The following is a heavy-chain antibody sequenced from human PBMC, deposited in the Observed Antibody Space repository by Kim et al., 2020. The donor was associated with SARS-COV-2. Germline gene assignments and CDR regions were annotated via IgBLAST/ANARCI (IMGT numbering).Heavy chain of an antibody. CDR1: GFTFTRYG. CDR2: IWSDGSNK. J-gene: IGHJ4*02. CDR3: ARLGSGTWSNLDY. Sequence: GGSLRLSCAASGFTFTRYGLHWVRQAPGKGLEWVAIIWSDGSNKYHADSVKGRFTISRDDSKSTLYLQMNSLRVDDSAVYFCARLGSGTWSNLDYWGQGTLGTV. V-gene: IGHV3-33*01. D-gene: IGHD6-13*01.